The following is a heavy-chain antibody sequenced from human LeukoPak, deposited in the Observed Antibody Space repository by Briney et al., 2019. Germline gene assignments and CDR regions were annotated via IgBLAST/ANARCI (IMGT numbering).Heavy chain of an antibody. CDR3: ARDAPLVKVTARRLFDY. Sequence: ASVKVSCKASGYTFTSYYMHWVRQAPGQGLEWMGIINPSGGSTSYAQKFQGRVTMTRDTSTSTVYMELSSLRSEDTAVYYCARDAPLVKVTARRLFDYWGQGTLVTVSS. CDR1: GYTFTSYY. D-gene: IGHD2-15*01. CDR2: INPSGGST. J-gene: IGHJ4*02. V-gene: IGHV1-46*01.